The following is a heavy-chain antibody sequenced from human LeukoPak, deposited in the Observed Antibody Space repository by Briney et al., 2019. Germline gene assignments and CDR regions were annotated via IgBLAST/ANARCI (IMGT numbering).Heavy chain of an antibody. CDR3: AGQPHTYYYGSGSPQRYYYYYYGMDV. V-gene: IGHV4-59*11. Sequence: SETLSLTCTVSGGSISSHYWSWIRQPPGKGLEWIGYIYYSGSTNYNPSLKSRVTISVDTSKNQFSLKLSSVTAADTAVYYCAGQPHTYYYGSGSPQRYYYYYYGMDVWGQGTTVTVSS. D-gene: IGHD3-10*01. J-gene: IGHJ6*02. CDR1: GGSISSHY. CDR2: IYYSGST.